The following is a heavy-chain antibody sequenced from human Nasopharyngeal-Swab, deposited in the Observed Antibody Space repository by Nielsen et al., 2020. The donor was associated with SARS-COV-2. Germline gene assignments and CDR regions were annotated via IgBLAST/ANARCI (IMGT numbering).Heavy chain of an antibody. J-gene: IGHJ6*03. CDR1: GGSFSGYY. Sequence: SETLSLTCAVYGGSFSGYYWSWIRQPPGKGLEWIGEINHSGSTNYNPSLKSRVTISVDRSKNQFSLKLSSVTAADTAVYYCARQIGYCSGGSCYDYMDVWGKGTTVTVSS. V-gene: IGHV4-34*01. D-gene: IGHD2-15*01. CDR3: ARQIGYCSGGSCYDYMDV. CDR2: INHSGST.